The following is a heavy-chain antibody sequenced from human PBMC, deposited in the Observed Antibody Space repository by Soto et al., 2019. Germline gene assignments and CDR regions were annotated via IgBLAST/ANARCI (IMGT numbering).Heavy chain of an antibody. CDR1: GFTFSSYA. D-gene: IGHD5-12*01. J-gene: IGHJ4*02. V-gene: IGHV3-64*01. Sequence: EVQLVESGGGLVQPGGSLRLSCAASGFTFSSYAMHWVRQAPGKGLEYVSVISSNGGSTYYANSVKGRFTISRDNSKNTMYVQMGSLRAEEKAAEYGARWCSGYGGYDLGFWGQGTLVTVSS. CDR3: ARWCSGYGGYDLGF. CDR2: ISSNGGST.